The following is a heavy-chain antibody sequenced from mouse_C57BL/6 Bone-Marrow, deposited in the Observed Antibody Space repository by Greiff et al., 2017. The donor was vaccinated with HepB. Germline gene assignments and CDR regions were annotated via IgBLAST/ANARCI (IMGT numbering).Heavy chain of an antibody. J-gene: IGHJ2*01. CDR1: GYTFTSYT. Sequence: QVHVKQSGAELARPGASVKMSCKASGYTFTSYTMHWVKQRPGQGLEWIGYINPSSGYTKYNQKFKDKATLTADKSSSTAYMQLSSLTSEDSAVYYCARTRRSFDYWGQGTTLTVSS. CDR3: ARTRRSFDY. V-gene: IGHV1-4*01. CDR2: INPSSGYT.